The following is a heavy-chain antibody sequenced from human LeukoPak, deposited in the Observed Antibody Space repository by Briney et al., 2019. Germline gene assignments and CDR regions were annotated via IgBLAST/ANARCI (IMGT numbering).Heavy chain of an antibody. Sequence: GGSLRLSCAASGFNFGTHWMTWVRQAPGKGLECVATIKRDGSEKYYVDSVKGRFTISRDNAKNLLYLQMNSLRAEDTAVYYCGTGWAVDYWAREPWSPSPQ. D-gene: IGHD5-24*01. J-gene: IGHJ4*02. V-gene: IGHV3-7*01. CDR3: GTGWAVDY. CDR2: IKRDGSEK. CDR1: GFNFGTHW.